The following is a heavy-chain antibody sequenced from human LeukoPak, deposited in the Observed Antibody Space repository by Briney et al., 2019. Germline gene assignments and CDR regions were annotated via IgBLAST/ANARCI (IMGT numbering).Heavy chain of an antibody. D-gene: IGHD3-3*01. CDR1: GYTFTSYY. CDR3: ARDSGTIFGVVTFAFDI. CDR2: INPSGGST. J-gene: IGHJ3*02. Sequence: ALVKVSCKASGYTFTSYYMHWVRQAPGQGLEWMGIINPSGGSTSYAQKFQGRVTMTRDTSTSTVYMELSSLRSEDTAVYYCARDSGTIFGVVTFAFDIWGQGTMVTVSS. V-gene: IGHV1-46*01.